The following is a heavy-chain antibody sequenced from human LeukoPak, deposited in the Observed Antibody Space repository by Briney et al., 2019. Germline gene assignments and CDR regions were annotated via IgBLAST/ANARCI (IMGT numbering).Heavy chain of an antibody. Sequence: PGGSLRLSCAASRFIFSNYYMSWIRQTPGKGLEWIANIGTDGSSENYADSAKGRFTISRDNARNSLFLQMSSLRVEDTAVYFCARAGTYSGYKVFDTWGQGTPVTVAS. D-gene: IGHD5-12*01. CDR3: ARAGTYSGYKVFDT. V-gene: IGHV3-11*01. CDR2: IGTDGSSE. J-gene: IGHJ5*02. CDR1: RFIFSNYY.